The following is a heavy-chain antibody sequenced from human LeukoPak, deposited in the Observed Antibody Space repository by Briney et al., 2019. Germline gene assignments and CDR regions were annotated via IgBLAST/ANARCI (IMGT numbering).Heavy chain of an antibody. J-gene: IGHJ4*02. D-gene: IGHD3-22*01. CDR2: IYYSGIT. CDR3: ARGGRKYYDSSGSYFDY. Sequence: SETLSLTCTVSGGSISSGGYYWGWIRQHPGKGVEWIGYIYYSGITYYNPSLKSRVTISVDTSKSQFSLELSSVTAADTAVYYCARGGRKYYDSSGSYFDYWGQGALVTVSS. V-gene: IGHV4-31*03. CDR1: GGSISSGGYY.